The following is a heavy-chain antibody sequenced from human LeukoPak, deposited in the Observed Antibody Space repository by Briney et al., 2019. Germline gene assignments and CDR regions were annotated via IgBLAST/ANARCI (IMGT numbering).Heavy chain of an antibody. CDR1: GDSIGRINYF. Sequence: NSSETLSLTCTISGDSIGRINYFWGWIRQAPGKGLEWIVSMSYSGHTYYNPSLKSRVTTSIDTSKNQLSLNLKSVTAADTAVYYCARDRDVEDFDSWGHGTLVTVSS. CDR3: ARDRDVEDFDS. V-gene: IGHV4-39*07. CDR2: MSYSGHT. D-gene: IGHD2-15*01. J-gene: IGHJ4*01.